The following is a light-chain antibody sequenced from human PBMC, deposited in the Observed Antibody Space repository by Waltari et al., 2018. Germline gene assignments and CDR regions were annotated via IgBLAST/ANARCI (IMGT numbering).Light chain of an antibody. CDR2: GAS. J-gene: IGKJ1*01. CDR3: LQYDSYPRT. CDR1: QGIRNS. V-gene: IGKV1-16*01. Sequence: DIQMTQSPSSLSAFVGDRVTISCRASQGIRNSVDWFQPKPGKAPKALMYGASTLHSGVPSRFSGSGFGTDFTLTISGLQPEDLATYYCLQYDSYPRTFGQGTKVEIK.